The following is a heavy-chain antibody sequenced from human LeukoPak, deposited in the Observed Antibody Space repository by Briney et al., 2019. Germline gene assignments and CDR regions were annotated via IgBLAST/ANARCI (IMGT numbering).Heavy chain of an antibody. Sequence: GGSLRLSCAASGFTFSSYWMGWVRQAPGEGLEWVASIQQGGSHKYYMDSVEGRFTISRDNAKNSLFLQMNSLRAEDTAVYYCATYSSLNRREFQYWGQGTLLTVSS. D-gene: IGHD3-22*01. CDR1: GFTFSSYW. V-gene: IGHV3-7*01. CDR3: ATYSSLNRREFQY. CDR2: IQQGGSHK. J-gene: IGHJ1*01.